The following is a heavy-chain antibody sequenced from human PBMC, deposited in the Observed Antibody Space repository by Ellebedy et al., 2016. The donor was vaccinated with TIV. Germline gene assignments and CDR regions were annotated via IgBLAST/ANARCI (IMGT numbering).Heavy chain of an antibody. J-gene: IGHJ4*02. D-gene: IGHD1-26*01. V-gene: IGHV1-2*02. CDR3: ARDRRPEWELPGY. Sequence: APVKVSCKASGYTFTGYYMHWVRQAPGQGLEWMGWINPNSGGTNYAQKFQGRVTMTRDTSISTAYMELSRLRSDDTAVYYCARDRRPEWELPGYWGQGTLVTVSS. CDR1: GYTFTGYY. CDR2: INPNSGGT.